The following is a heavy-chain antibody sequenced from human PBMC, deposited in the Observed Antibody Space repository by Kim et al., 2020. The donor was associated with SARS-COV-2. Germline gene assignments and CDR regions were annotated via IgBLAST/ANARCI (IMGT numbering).Heavy chain of an antibody. J-gene: IGHJ5*02. V-gene: IGHV4-30-2*04. Sequence: LKSRVTISVETSKNQFSLKLSSVTAADTAVYYCARSASSGWFSQANWFDPWGQGTLVTVSS. D-gene: IGHD6-19*01. CDR3: ARSASSGWFSQANWFDP.